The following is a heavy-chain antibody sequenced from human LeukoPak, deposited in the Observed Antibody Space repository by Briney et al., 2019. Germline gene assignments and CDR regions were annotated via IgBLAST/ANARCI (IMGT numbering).Heavy chain of an antibody. CDR1: VFTFSSYA. CDR2: ISGSGSST. CDR3: AKDLDCSSTSCLFDY. J-gene: IGHJ4*02. Sequence: GGSLRLFCAASVFTFSSYAMSWVRQAPGKGLEWGLAISGSGSSTYYADSGKGRFTISRDNSKNTLYLQMNSLRAEDTAVYYCAKDLDCSSTSCLFDYWGQGTLVTVSS. D-gene: IGHD2-2*01. V-gene: IGHV3-23*01.